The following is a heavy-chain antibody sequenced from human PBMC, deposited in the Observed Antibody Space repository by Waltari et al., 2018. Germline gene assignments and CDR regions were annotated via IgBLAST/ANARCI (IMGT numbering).Heavy chain of an antibody. J-gene: IGHJ4*02. Sequence: QLQLQESGPGLVKPSETLSLTCTVSGGAISSSRYYWGWIRQPPGKGLEWIGSIYYSGSTYYNPSLKSRVTISVDTSKNQFSLKLSSVTAADTAVYYCYLWSIAARPYLGWGQGTLVTVSS. CDR1: GGAISSSRYY. CDR2: IYYSGST. V-gene: IGHV4-39*07. CDR3: YLWSIAARPYLG. D-gene: IGHD6-6*01.